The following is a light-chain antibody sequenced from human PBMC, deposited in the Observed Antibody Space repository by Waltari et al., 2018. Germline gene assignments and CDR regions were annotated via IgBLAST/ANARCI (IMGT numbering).Light chain of an antibody. CDR3: QQYYSAPRT. Sequence: DIQMTQSPSSLSASVGDRVTITCRASQDISNSLAWYQQKPGKPPKLLLYAASRLESGVPSRFSGSGSGTDYTLTSSSLQPEDFATYYCQQYYSAPRTFGQGTKVEIK. J-gene: IGKJ1*01. CDR2: AAS. CDR1: QDISNS. V-gene: IGKV1-NL1*01.